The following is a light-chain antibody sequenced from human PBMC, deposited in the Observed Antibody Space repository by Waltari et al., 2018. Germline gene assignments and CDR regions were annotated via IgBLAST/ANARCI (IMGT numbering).Light chain of an antibody. J-gene: IGLJ2*01. CDR3: QVWDSGSGRPQVI. Sequence: SYVLTQPPSVSVAPGQTAIITCGGDNLGSNSVHRYQQGAGQAPWLVVHDDNDRPSGIPERLSGSNSGNTATLTISRVEAGDEADFYCQVWDSGSGRPQVIFGGGTRLTVL. CDR2: DDN. CDR1: NLGSNS. V-gene: IGLV3-21*02.